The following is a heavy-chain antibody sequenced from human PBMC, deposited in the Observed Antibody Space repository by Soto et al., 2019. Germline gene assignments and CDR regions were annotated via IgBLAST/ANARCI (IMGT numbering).Heavy chain of an antibody. J-gene: IGHJ5*02. CDR1: GFSLSTSGVG. D-gene: IGHD1-20*01. Sequence: QITLKESGPTLVKPTQTLTLTCTFSGFSLSTSGVGVGWIRQPPGKALEWLAVIYWDDDKRYSPSLNSRLTISKDTSKNQVVLTRTNMDPVDTATYFCAHRRPWSSNWNSGWFDPWGQGTLVTVSS. CDR2: IYWDDDK. V-gene: IGHV2-5*02. CDR3: AHRRPWSSNWNSGWFDP.